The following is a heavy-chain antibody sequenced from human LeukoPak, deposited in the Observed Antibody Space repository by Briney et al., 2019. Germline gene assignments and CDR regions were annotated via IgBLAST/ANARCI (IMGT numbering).Heavy chain of an antibody. J-gene: IGHJ4*02. CDR3: ARPPEYYDSSGYGYYFDY. V-gene: IGHV3-21*01. CDR2: ISSSSYI. Sequence: GGSLRLSCAASGFTLSSYSMNWVRQAPGKGLEWVSSISSSSYIYYADAVKGRFTISRDNAKNSLYLQMNSLRAEDTAVYYCARPPEYYDSSGYGYYFDYWGQGTLVTVSS. D-gene: IGHD3-22*01. CDR1: GFTLSSYS.